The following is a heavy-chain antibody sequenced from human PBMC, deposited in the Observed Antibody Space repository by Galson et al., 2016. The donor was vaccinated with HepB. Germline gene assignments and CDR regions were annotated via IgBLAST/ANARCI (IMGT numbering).Heavy chain of an antibody. CDR1: GGSISSSTYY. CDR3: AREGSSTAFDI. J-gene: IGHJ3*02. D-gene: IGHD2-2*01. CDR2: IYYSGST. Sequence: SETLSLTCTVSGGSISSSTYYWGWIRQPPEKGLEWIGSIYYSGSTYYNPSLKSRVAISVDTSKNQFSLKLSSVTAADTAVYYCAREGSSTAFDIWGQGTMVTVSS. V-gene: IGHV4-39*02.